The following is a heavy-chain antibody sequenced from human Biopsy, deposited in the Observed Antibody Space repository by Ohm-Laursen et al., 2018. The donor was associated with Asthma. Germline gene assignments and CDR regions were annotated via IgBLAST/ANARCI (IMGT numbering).Heavy chain of an antibody. CDR3: ARRWRSYDSSNYYLDQ. CDR1: GDSITSGGCC. Sequence: TLSLTCTVSGDSITSGGCCWNWIRQHPGKGLEWIGYIHHSGTSYFNPSLKSRVSFSRDTSKNQFSLSLTSVTAADTAVYYCARRWRSYDSSNYYLDQWGQGTLVTVSS. V-gene: IGHV4-31*03. CDR2: IHHSGTS. D-gene: IGHD3-22*01. J-gene: IGHJ4*02.